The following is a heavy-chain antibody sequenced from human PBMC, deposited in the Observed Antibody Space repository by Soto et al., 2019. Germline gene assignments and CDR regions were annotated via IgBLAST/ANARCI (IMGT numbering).Heavy chain of an antibody. D-gene: IGHD6-19*01. CDR1: GAAFSGYQ. V-gene: IGHV4-34*01. J-gene: IGHJ4*02. CDR3: ARGKWLDNY. Sequence: QVQLQQWGAGLLKPSETLYVTCAVYGAAFSGYQWSWIRQPPGKGLEWIGEINHSGTTSYNPSLKSRLTISVDTSKNQFSLKLSSVTVADTAVYYCARGKWLDNYWGQGTLVTVSS. CDR2: INHSGTT.